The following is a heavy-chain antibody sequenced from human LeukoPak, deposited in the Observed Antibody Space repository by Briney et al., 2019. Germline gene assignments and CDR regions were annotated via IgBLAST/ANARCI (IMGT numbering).Heavy chain of an antibody. CDR1: GYTFTGYY. CDR2: IIPNNGVP. Sequence: ASVKVSCKASGYTFTGYYLHWVRQAPGQGLEWMGWIIPNNGVPNYAQNFQGRVTVTRDTSITTAYMELSRLKSDDTAVYYCARPQGSGWYYFDSWGQGTPVTVSS. CDR3: ARPQGSGWYYFDS. J-gene: IGHJ4*02. V-gene: IGHV1-2*02. D-gene: IGHD6-19*01.